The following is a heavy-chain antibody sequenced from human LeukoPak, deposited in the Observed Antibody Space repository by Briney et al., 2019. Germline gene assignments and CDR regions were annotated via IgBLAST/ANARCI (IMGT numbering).Heavy chain of an antibody. V-gene: IGHV1-8*03. Sequence: ASVKVSCKASGYTFTSYDINWVRQATGQGLEWMGWMNPNSGNTGYAQKFQGRVTITRNTSISTAYMELSSLRSEDTAVYYCARGSYYGSGSYYNPQDFDYWGQGTLVTVSS. CDR1: GYTFTSYD. D-gene: IGHD3-10*01. CDR3: ARGSYYGSGSYYNPQDFDY. CDR2: MNPNSGNT. J-gene: IGHJ4*02.